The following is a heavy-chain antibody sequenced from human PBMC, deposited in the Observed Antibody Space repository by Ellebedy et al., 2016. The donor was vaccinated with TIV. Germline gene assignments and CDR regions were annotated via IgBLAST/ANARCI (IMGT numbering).Heavy chain of an antibody. CDR2: IWYDGSRE. CDR1: GFRFSGNG. J-gene: IGHJ4*02. D-gene: IGHD2-8*02. Sequence: PGGSLRLSCAASGFRFSGNGMHRVRQAPGKGLEWVAVIWYDGSREYYIDSVKGRFTISRDNSKSTLYLQIDSLRAEDTAIYYCARFTGGNPEGYFDYWGQGTLVTVSS. CDR3: ARFTGGNPEGYFDY. V-gene: IGHV3-33*01.